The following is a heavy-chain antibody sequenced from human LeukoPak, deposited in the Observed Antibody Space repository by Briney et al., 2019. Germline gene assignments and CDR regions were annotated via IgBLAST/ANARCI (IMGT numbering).Heavy chain of an antibody. CDR1: GYSISSGYY. CDR3: ARGIERVGFDY. Sequence: SETLSLTCAVSGYSISSGYYWGWIRQPPGKGLEWIGSIHHSGSTYYNPSLKSRVTISVDTSKNQFSLKLSSVTAAYTAVYYCARGIERVGFDYWGQGTLVTVSS. V-gene: IGHV4-38-2*01. CDR2: IHHSGST. J-gene: IGHJ4*02. D-gene: IGHD1-1*01.